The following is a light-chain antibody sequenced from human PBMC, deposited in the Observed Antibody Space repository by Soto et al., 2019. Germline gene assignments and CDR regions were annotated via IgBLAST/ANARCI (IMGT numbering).Light chain of an antibody. CDR3: QQYYSSPYT. CDR1: QSVLYSSNNKNF. V-gene: IGKV4-1*01. J-gene: IGKJ2*01. Sequence: DIVLTQSPDSLAVSLGERATINCKSSQSVLYSSNNKNFLGWYQHKPGQPPKLLISWASTRRSGVPDRFSGSGSGTDFTLTISSLQAEDVAVYYCQQYYSSPYTFGLGTKLEIK. CDR2: WAS.